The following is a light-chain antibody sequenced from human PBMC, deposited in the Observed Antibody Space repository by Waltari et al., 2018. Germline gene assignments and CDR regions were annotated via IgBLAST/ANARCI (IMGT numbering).Light chain of an antibody. V-gene: IGKV3-20*01. Sequence: EIVLTQSPVTQPLPPGERATLSCRSSQSVSRALAWYQQKPGRAPRLLIYAASTRATGVPDRFSGSGSGTDFSLTISRLDPEDFAVYYCQHYVNLPVTFGQGTKVEI. CDR3: QHYVNLPVT. J-gene: IGKJ1*01. CDR1: QSVSRA. CDR2: AAS.